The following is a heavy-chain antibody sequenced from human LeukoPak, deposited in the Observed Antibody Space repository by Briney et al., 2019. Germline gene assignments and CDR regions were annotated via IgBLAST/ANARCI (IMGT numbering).Heavy chain of an antibody. CDR2: ISSSSSTI. CDR3: ARDLAHDAFDI. D-gene: IGHD2-15*01. Sequence: GGSLRLSCAASGFTFSSYSMNWVRQAPGEGLEWVSYISSSSSTIYYADSVKGRFTISRDNAKNSLYLQMNSLRAEDTAVYYCARDLAHDAFDIWGQGTMVTVSS. CDR1: GFTFSSYS. J-gene: IGHJ3*02. V-gene: IGHV3-48*04.